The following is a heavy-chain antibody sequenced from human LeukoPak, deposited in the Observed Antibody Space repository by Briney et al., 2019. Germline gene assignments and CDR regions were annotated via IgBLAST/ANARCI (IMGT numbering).Heavy chain of an antibody. D-gene: IGHD3-10*02. CDR1: GFTFSNYA. V-gene: IGHV3-23*01. CDR2: ISGSGGST. J-gene: IGHJ4*02. Sequence: GGSLRLSCAASGFTFSNYAMSWVRQAPGKGLEWVSTISGSGGSTYYADSVKGRFTISRDNSKNTLYLQMNSLRAEDTAVYYCAKANGNTMYYFDYWGQGTLVTVSS. CDR3: AKANGNTMYYFDY.